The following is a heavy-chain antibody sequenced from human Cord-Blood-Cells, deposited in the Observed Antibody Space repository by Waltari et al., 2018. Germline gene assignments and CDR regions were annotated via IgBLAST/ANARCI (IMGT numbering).Heavy chain of an antibody. Sequence: EVQLVESGGGLVQLGGSLRLSCEASGFTFISYWMSWVRQAPGKGLEWVANIKQDGSEKYYVDSVKGRFTISRDNAKNSLYLQMNSLRAEDTAVYYCARDRKVGATDYWGQGTLVTVSS. CDR1: GFTFISYW. J-gene: IGHJ4*02. V-gene: IGHV3-7*01. CDR2: IKQDGSEK. CDR3: ARDRKVGATDY. D-gene: IGHD1-26*01.